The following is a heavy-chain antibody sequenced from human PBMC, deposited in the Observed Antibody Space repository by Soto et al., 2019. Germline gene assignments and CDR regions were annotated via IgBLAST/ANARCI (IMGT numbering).Heavy chain of an antibody. CDR1: GYTLTELS. J-gene: IGHJ5*02. V-gene: IGHV1-24*01. D-gene: IGHD6-13*01. Sequence: GASVKVSCKVSGYTLTELSMHCVRQAPGKGLEWMGGFDPEDGETIYAQKFQGRVTMTEDTSTDTAYMELSSLRSEDTAVYYYATDRIAAAGTRWFDPWGQGTLVTVSS. CDR3: ATDRIAAAGTRWFDP. CDR2: FDPEDGET.